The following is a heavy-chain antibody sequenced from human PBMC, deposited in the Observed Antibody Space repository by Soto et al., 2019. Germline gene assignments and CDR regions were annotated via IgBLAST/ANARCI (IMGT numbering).Heavy chain of an antibody. CDR3: ARDMATVTIYYYYGMDV. Sequence: GGSLRLSCAASGFTFSSYWMSWVRQAPGKGLEWVVNIKQDGSEKYYVDSVKGRFTISRDNAKNSLYLQMNSLRAEDTAVYYCARDMATVTIYYYYGMDVWGQGTTVTVSS. CDR1: GFTFSSYW. D-gene: IGHD4-17*01. J-gene: IGHJ6*02. CDR2: IKQDGSEK. V-gene: IGHV3-7*03.